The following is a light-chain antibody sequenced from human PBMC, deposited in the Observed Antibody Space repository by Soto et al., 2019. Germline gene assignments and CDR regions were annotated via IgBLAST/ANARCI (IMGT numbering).Light chain of an antibody. J-gene: IGLJ1*01. Sequence: QPVLTQPPSASGTPGQRVAISCSGSSSNIGGNFVYWYSQLPGAAPKRLIYRNHQRPSGVPDRFSGSKSGTSASLAISGLRSEDEADYYCAAWDDSLSGYVFGTGTKLTVL. CDR2: RNH. CDR3: AAWDDSLSGYV. CDR1: SSNIGGNF. V-gene: IGLV1-47*01.